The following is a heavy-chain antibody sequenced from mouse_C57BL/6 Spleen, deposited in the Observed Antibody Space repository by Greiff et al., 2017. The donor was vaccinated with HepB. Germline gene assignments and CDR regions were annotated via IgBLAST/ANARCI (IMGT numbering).Heavy chain of an antibody. D-gene: IGHD2-4*01. J-gene: IGHJ3*01. CDR2: ISYDGSN. Sequence: ESGPGLVKPSQSLSLTCSVTGYSITSGYYWNWIRQFPGNKLEWMGYISYDGSNNYNPSLKNRISITRDTSKNQFFLKLNSVTTEDTATYYCAREYDYSFAYWGQGTLVTVSA. CDR1: GYSITSGYY. V-gene: IGHV3-6*01. CDR3: AREYDYSFAY.